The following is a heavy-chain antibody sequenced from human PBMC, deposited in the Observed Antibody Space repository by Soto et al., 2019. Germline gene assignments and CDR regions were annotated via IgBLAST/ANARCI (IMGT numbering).Heavy chain of an antibody. CDR3: ARGVQH. CDR2: IYYSGST. V-gene: IGHV4-31*03. CDR1: GGSISSGGYH. J-gene: IGHJ1*01. Sequence: QVQLQESGPGLVKPSQTLSLTCTVSGGSISSGGYHWSWIRQHPGKGLEWIGYIYYSGSTYYNPALKRRVTISVDTSNNQFSLKLSSVTAADRAVYYCARGVQHWGQGTLVTVSS.